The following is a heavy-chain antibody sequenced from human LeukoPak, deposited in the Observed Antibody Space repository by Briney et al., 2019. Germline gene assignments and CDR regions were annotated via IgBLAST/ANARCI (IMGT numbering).Heavy chain of an antibody. V-gene: IGHV1-18*01. J-gene: IGHJ5*02. D-gene: IGHD3-3*01. CDR3: ARTSGGRFLEWLGVAYQNWFDP. CDR1: GYTFTSYG. Sequence: GASVKVSCKASGYTFTSYGISWVRQAPGQGLEWMGWISAYNGNTNYAQKLPGRVTMTTDTSTSTAYMELRSLRSDDTAVYYCARTSGGRFLEWLGVAYQNWFDPWGQGTLVTVSS. CDR2: ISAYNGNT.